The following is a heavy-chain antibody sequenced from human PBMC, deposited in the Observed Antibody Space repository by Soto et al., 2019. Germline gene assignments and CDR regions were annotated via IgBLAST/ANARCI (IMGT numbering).Heavy chain of an antibody. D-gene: IGHD6-6*01. CDR3: ARERVAARPPLGMDV. CDR1: GGSISSSNW. V-gene: IGHV4-4*02. CDR2: IYHSGST. J-gene: IGHJ6*02. Sequence: ETLSLTCAVSGGSISSSNWWSWVRQPPGKGLEWIGEIYHSGSTNYNPSLKSRVTISVDKSKNQFSLKLSSVTAADTAVYYCARERVAARPPLGMDVWGQGTTVTVPS.